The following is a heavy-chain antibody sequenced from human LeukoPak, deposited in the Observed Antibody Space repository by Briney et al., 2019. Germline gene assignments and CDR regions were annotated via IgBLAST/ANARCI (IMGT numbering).Heavy chain of an antibody. D-gene: IGHD3-22*01. V-gene: IGHV4-4*07. Sequence: SQTLSLTSTVSGGATSSDYWSWILKPAGKQLEWIGRIYTSGSTNYNPSLKSRVTMSVDTSKNQFSLKLSSVTAADTAVYYCARGLYYYDSLWAFDIWGQGTMVTVSS. CDR1: GGATSSDY. J-gene: IGHJ3*02. CDR3: ARGLYYYDSLWAFDI. CDR2: IYTSGST.